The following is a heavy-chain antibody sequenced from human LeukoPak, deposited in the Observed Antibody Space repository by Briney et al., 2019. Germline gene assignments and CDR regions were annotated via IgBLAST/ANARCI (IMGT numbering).Heavy chain of an antibody. CDR2: IIPIFGTA. V-gene: IGHV1-69*13. CDR1: GGTFSSYA. Sequence: VKVSCKASGGTFSSYAISWVRQAPGQGLEWMGGIIPIFGTANYAQKFQGRVTITADESTSTAYMELSSLRSEDTAVYYCAKSSAAAPHYYYYGMDVWGQGTTVTVSS. CDR3: AKSSAAAPHYYYYGMDV. D-gene: IGHD6-13*01. J-gene: IGHJ6*02.